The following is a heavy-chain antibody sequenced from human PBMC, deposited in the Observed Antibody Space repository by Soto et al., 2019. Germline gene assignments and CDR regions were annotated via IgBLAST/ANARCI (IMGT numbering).Heavy chain of an antibody. Sequence: GGSLRLSCAASGFTFSSYGMHWVRQAPGKGLEWVAVISKDGSTKYDADSVKGRFTISRDNSKNTLYLQMNSLRAEDTAVYYCAKETHGSGYGSYFDYWGQGTLVTVSS. CDR2: ISKDGSTK. CDR1: GFTFSSYG. D-gene: IGHD3-22*01. J-gene: IGHJ4*02. V-gene: IGHV3-30*18. CDR3: AKETHGSGYGSYFDY.